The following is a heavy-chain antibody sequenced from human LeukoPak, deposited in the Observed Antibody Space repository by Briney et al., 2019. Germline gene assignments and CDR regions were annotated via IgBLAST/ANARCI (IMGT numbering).Heavy chain of an antibody. Sequence: GRSLRLSCAASGFTFSSYAMHWVRQAPGKGLEWVAVISYDGSNKYYADSVKGRFTISRDNSKNTLYLQMNSLRAEDTAVYYCARGAEYYYDSSGYLPPVLRSYYFDYWGQGTLVTVSS. V-gene: IGHV3-30-3*01. J-gene: IGHJ4*02. CDR1: GFTFSSYA. D-gene: IGHD3-22*01. CDR2: ISYDGSNK. CDR3: ARGAEYYYDSSGYLPPVLRSYYFDY.